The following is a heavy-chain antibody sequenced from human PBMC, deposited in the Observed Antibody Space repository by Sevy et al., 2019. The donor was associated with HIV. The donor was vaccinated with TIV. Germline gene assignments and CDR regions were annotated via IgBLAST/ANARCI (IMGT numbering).Heavy chain of an antibody. Sequence: GESLKISCAVSGFTFSTYAMHWVRQAPGKGLGCVAIVSSDGSERNYADSVKGRFTISRDNSRNTLYLQMNSLRTEDTALYYCARDQLGGIDYWGQGTLVTVSS. CDR2: VSSDGSER. V-gene: IGHV3-30-3*01. D-gene: IGHD7-27*01. J-gene: IGHJ4*02. CDR3: ARDQLGGIDY. CDR1: GFTFSTYA.